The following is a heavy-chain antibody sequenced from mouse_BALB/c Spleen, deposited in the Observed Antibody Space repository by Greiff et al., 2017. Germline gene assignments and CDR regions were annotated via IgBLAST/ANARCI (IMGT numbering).Heavy chain of an antibody. CDR3: AKREGSRYFYAMDY. CDR1: GFSLTSYG. D-gene: IGHD1-1*01. CDR2: IWRGGST. Sequence: QVQLQQSGPSLVQPSQSLSITCTVSGFSLTSYGVHWVRQSPGKGLEWLGVIWRGGSTDYNAAFMSRLSITKDNSKSQVFFKMNSLQADDTAIYYCAKREGSRYFYAMDYWGQGTSVTVSS. J-gene: IGHJ4*01. V-gene: IGHV2-5-1*01.